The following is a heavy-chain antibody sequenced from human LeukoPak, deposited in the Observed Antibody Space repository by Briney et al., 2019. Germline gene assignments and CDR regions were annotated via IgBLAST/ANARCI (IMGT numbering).Heavy chain of an antibody. D-gene: IGHD6-13*01. CDR2: INHNGNVN. V-gene: IGHV3-7*03. CDR1: GFTFSSYW. Sequence: PGGSLRLSCAASGFTFSSYWMNWARQAPGKGLEWVASINHNGNVNYYVDSVKGRFTISRDNAKNSLYLQMSNLRAEDTAVYYCAKGVAAAGTASWFDPWGQGTLVTVSS. J-gene: IGHJ5*02. CDR3: AKGVAAAGTASWFDP.